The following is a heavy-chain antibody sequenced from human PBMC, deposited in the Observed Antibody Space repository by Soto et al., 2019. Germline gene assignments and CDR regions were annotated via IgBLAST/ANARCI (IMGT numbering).Heavy chain of an antibody. CDR3: ARGRLGVAARGRRYYYYMDV. Sequence: ASVKVSCKASGYTFTSYDINWVRQATGQGLERMGWMNPNSGNTGYAQKFQGRVTMTRNTSISTAYMELSSLRSEDTAVYYCARGRLGVAARGRRYYYYMDVWGKGTTITVSS. D-gene: IGHD2-15*01. V-gene: IGHV1-8*01. CDR1: GYTFTSYD. CDR2: MNPNSGNT. J-gene: IGHJ6*03.